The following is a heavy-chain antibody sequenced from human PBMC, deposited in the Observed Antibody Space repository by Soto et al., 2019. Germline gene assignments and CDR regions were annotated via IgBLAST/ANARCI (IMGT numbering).Heavy chain of an antibody. V-gene: IGHV4-31*03. CDR2: IYYSGGT. CDR1: GGSISNSANH. D-gene: IGHD3-10*01. Sequence: QVQLQESGPGLVRPSQTLSLSCTVSGGSISNSANHWSWIRQHPGEGLEWIGYIYYSGGTDYSPAPKGRVTMSIDASKNQFSLKLSSVTAADTAVYYGAKGVRGVPNWFDPWGQGTLVTVSS. J-gene: IGHJ5*02. CDR3: AKGVRGVPNWFDP.